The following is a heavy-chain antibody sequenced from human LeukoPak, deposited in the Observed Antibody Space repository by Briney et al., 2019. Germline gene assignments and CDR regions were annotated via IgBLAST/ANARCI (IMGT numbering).Heavy chain of an antibody. CDR1: GFTFSSYE. Sequence: GGSLRLSCAASGFTFSSYEMNWVRQAPGKGLEWVSYISTISIIYYADSVKGRFTISRDNAKNSLYLQMNSLRAEDTAVYYCARDRPPRGFDYWGQGTLVTVSS. CDR3: ARDRPPRGFDY. D-gene: IGHD1-14*01. CDR2: ISTISII. V-gene: IGHV3-48*04. J-gene: IGHJ4*02.